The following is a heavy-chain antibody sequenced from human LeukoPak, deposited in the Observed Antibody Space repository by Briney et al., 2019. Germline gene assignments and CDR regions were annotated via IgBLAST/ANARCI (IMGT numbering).Heavy chain of an antibody. D-gene: IGHD3-22*01. CDR1: GGSISTSYYY. Sequence: SETLSLTCTVSGGSISTSYYYWGWIRQPPGKGLEWIGNIHNSESTYYNPSLKSRVTISIDKSKNQFFLNLSSVTAADTAVYYCAGLVGRYSSGLYYYYFDYWGQGTLVTVSS. CDR2: IHNSEST. J-gene: IGHJ4*02. CDR3: AGLVGRYSSGLYYYYFDY. V-gene: IGHV4-39*07.